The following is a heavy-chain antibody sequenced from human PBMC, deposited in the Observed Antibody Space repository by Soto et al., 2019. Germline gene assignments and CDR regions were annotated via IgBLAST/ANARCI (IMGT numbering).Heavy chain of an antibody. D-gene: IGHD5-12*01. CDR3: ARANSGYHY. CDR1: GYTFTGYY. J-gene: IGHJ4*02. CDR2: INPNSGGT. Sequence: ASVKGSCKASGYTFTGYYMHWVRQAPGQGLEWMGWINPNSGGTNYAQKLQGRVTITRDTSTSTAYMELSRLRSEDTAVYYCARANSGYHYWGQGTLVRVAS. V-gene: IGHV1-2*02.